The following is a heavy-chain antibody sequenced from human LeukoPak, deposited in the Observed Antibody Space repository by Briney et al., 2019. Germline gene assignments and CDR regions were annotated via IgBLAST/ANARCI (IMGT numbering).Heavy chain of an antibody. D-gene: IGHD3/OR15-3a*01. Sequence: GGSLRLSCAVSGITLSNYGMSWVRQAPGKGLEWVAGISDSGGSTNYADSVKGRFTISRDNPKNTLYLQMNSLRAEDTAVYFCAKRGVVIRVILVGFHKAAFYFESWGQGALVTVSS. CDR3: AKRGVVIRVILVGFHKAAFYFES. CDR1: GITLSNYG. J-gene: IGHJ4*02. V-gene: IGHV3-23*01. CDR2: ISDSGGST.